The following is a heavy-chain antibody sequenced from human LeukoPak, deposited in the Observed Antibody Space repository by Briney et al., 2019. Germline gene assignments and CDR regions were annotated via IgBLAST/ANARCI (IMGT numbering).Heavy chain of an antibody. D-gene: IGHD4-23*01. J-gene: IGHJ4*02. CDR1: GGSISSYY. CDR3: ARTRAGIYGGSHIDY. V-gene: IGHV4-59*01. CDR2: IYYSGST. Sequence: SETLSLTCTVSGGSISSYYWSWIRQPPGKGLEWIGYIYYSGSTNYNPSLKSRVAISVDTSKNQFSLKLSSVTAADTAVCYCARTRAGIYGGSHIDYWGQGTLVTVSS.